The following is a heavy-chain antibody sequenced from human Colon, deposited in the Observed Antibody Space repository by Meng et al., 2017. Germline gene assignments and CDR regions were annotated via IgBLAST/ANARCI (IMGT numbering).Heavy chain of an antibody. J-gene: IGHJ4*02. V-gene: IGHV3-72*01. CDR2: STNKANSYIT. CDR1: GFTFRDHY. CDR3: ARLKGNYGD. Sequence: EGQLVESGGGLVQPGGSLRLSCAASGFTFRDHYMDWVRQAPGKGLEWVGRSTNKANSYITEYAASVKGRFTISRDDSKDSLYLQMNSLKTEDTAVYYCARLKGNYGDWGQGTLVTVSS. D-gene: IGHD4-17*01.